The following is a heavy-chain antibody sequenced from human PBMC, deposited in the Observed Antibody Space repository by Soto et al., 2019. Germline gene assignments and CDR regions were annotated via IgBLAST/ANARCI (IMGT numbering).Heavy chain of an antibody. V-gene: IGHV3-73*01. CDR1: GFTFSGSA. CDR2: IRSKANSYAT. Sequence: GGSLRLSCAASGFTFSGSAMHWVRQASGKGLEWVGRIRSKANSYATAYAASVKGRFTISRDDSKNTAYLQMNSLKTEDTAVYYCTRGGWHFDYWGQGTLVTAPQ. J-gene: IGHJ4*02. D-gene: IGHD6-19*01. CDR3: TRGGWHFDY.